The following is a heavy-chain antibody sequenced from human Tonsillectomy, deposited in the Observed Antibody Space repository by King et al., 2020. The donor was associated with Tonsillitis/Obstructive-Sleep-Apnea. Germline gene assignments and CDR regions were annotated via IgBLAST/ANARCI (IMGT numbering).Heavy chain of an antibody. CDR2: ISGSGGST. CDR1: GFTFSSYA. Sequence: VQLVESGGGLVQPGGSLRLSCAASGFTFSSYAMSWVRQAPGKGLEWVSAISGSGGSTYYADSVKGRFTISRDNSKNTLYLQMNSLRAEDTAVYYCAKENLGYYDFWSDHPYFDYWGQGTLVTVSS. J-gene: IGHJ4*02. CDR3: AKENLGYYDFWSDHPYFDY. V-gene: IGHV3-23*04. D-gene: IGHD3-3*01.